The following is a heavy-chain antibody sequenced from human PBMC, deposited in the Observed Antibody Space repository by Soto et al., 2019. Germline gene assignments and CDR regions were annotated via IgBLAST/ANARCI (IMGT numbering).Heavy chain of an antibody. CDR1: GFTFSGSA. Sequence: EVQLVESGGGLVQPGGSLKLSCAASGFTFSGSAMHWVRQASGKGLEWVGRIGSKANSYATAYGASVKGRFTISRDDSKNTAYLQMNSLKTEYTAVYYCTRRNGDYEFDYWGQGTLVTVSS. J-gene: IGHJ4*02. CDR2: IGSKANSYAT. D-gene: IGHD4-17*01. CDR3: TRRNGDYEFDY. V-gene: IGHV3-73*02.